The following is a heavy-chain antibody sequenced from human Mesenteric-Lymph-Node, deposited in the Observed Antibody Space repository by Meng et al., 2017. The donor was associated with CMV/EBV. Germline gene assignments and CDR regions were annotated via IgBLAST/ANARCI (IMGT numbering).Heavy chain of an antibody. CDR2: INSDGSST. D-gene: IGHD3-3*01. J-gene: IGHJ4*02. CDR3: AKAGFLEWLSYFDY. CDR1: GFTFSSYW. Sequence: GGSLRLSCAASGFTFSSYWMHWVRQAPGKGLVWVSRINSDGSSTSYADSVKGRFTISRDNAKNMLYLQTNSLRAEDTAVYYCAKAGFLEWLSYFDYWGQGTLVTVSS. V-gene: IGHV3-74*01.